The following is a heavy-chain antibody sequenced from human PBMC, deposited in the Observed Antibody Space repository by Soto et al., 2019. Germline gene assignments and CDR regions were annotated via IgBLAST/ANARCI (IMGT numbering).Heavy chain of an antibody. CDR2: IYIGGST. CDR3: ARDGYYYGMDV. J-gene: IGHJ6*02. CDR1: GFTVSSNY. Sequence: GGSLRLSCAASGFTVSSNYMSWVRQAPGKGLEWVSVIYIGGSTYYADSVKGRFTISRDNSKNTLYLQMNSLRAEDTAVYYCARDGYYYGMDVWGQGTTVTVSS. V-gene: IGHV3-53*01.